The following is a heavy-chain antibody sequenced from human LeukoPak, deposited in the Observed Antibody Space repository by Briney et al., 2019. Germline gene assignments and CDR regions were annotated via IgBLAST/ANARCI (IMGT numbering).Heavy chain of an antibody. CDR2: ISSSSSTI. V-gene: IGHV3-48*02. CDR1: GFTFSSYS. CDR3: ARDNPTIFGVVDYFDY. J-gene: IGHJ4*02. D-gene: IGHD3-3*01. Sequence: GGSLRLYCAASGFTFSSYSMKWVRQAPGKGLEWVSYISSSSSTIYYADSVKGRFTISRDNAKNSLYLQMNSLRDEDTAVYYCARDNPTIFGVVDYFDYWGQGTLVTVSS.